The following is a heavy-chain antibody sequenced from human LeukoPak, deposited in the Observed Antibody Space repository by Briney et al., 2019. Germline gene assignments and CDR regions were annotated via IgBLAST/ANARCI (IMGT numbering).Heavy chain of an antibody. Sequence: PSETLSLTCTVSGGSISSYYWSWIRQPPGKGLEWIGYIYYSGSTNYNPSLKSRVTISVDTSKNQFSLKLSSVTAADTAVYYCARGATIFGVVINFDYWGQGTLVTVS. J-gene: IGHJ4*02. D-gene: IGHD3-3*01. CDR3: ARGATIFGVVINFDY. CDR1: GGSISSYY. V-gene: IGHV4-59*01. CDR2: IYYSGST.